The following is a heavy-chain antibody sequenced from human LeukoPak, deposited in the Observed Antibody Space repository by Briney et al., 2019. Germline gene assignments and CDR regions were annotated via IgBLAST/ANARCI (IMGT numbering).Heavy chain of an antibody. D-gene: IGHD6-19*01. CDR3: ARSTSGWFWFDP. CDR1: GYSISSGYY. CDR2: IYHSGST. V-gene: IGHV4-38-2*02. Sequence: SETLSLTCTVSGYSISSGYYWGWIRQPPGKGLEWIGSIYHSGSTYSSPSLKSRVTISVDTSGNQFSLKLTSVTAADTAVYYCARSTSGWFWFDPWGQGTLVTVSS. J-gene: IGHJ5*02.